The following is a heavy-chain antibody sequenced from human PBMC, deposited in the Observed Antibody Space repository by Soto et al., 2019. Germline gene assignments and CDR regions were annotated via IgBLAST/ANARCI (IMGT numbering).Heavy chain of an antibody. CDR2: IWYDGSNK. J-gene: IGHJ4*02. D-gene: IGHD3-16*02. V-gene: IGHV3-33*01. CDR1: GFTFSSYG. CDR3: ARGQGYWFYDYVGGSYRYPSAFDY. Sequence: PGGSLRLSCAASGFTFSSYGMHWVRQAPGKGLEWVAVIWYDGSNKYYADSVKGRFTISRDNSKNTLYLQMNSLRAEDTAVYYCARGQGYWFYDYVGGSYRYPSAFDYWGQGTLLTVSS.